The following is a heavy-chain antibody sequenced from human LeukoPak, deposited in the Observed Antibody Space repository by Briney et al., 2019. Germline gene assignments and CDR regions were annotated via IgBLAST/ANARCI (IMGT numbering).Heavy chain of an antibody. CDR1: GYTITGYY. CDR3: VRKRGVGVDTNAFDM. CDR2: INANNDGS. V-gene: IGHV1-2*02. J-gene: IGHJ3*02. Sequence: ASVKVSCKASGYTITGYYMHWVRHAPGQGLEWMGWINANNDGSVYAQKFQGRVTMTRDTSINTAYMELSRLRSDDTAVYYCVRKRGVGVDTNAFDMWGQGTMVTVSS. D-gene: IGHD3-3*01.